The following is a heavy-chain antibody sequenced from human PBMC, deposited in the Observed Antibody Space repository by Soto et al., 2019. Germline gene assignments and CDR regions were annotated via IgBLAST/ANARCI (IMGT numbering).Heavy chain of an antibody. CDR1: GFTFSSYA. Sequence: GGSLRLSCAASGFTFSSYAMSWVRQAPGKGLEWVSAIRGGGSSTYYADSVKGRFTISRDNSKNTLYLQMDSLRAEDTALYYCEKPEIRYSWGNGPDYWGQGTLVTVSS. CDR3: EKPEIRYSWGNGPDY. CDR2: IRGGGSST. J-gene: IGHJ4*02. V-gene: IGHV3-23*01. D-gene: IGHD2-8*02.